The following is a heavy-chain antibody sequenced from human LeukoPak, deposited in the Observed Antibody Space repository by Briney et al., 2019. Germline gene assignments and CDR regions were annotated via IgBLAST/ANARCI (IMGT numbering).Heavy chain of an antibody. Sequence: SETLSLTCAVSGGSISSGGYSWSWIRQPPGKGLEWIGYIYLSGSTYYNPSLKSRATISVDRSKNQFSLKLSSVTAADTAVYYCARGGVVATIWGQGTLVTVSS. CDR2: IYLSGST. D-gene: IGHD5-12*01. J-gene: IGHJ4*02. CDR1: GGSISSGGYS. V-gene: IGHV4-30-2*01. CDR3: ARGGVVATI.